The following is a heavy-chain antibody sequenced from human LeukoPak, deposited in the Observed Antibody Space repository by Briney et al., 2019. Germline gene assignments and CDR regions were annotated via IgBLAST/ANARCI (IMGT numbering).Heavy chain of an antibody. CDR3: AKGRYGDYVGFPPSYFDY. CDR1: EFTISRYW. Sequence: GGSLRLSCAASEFTISRYWMHWVRQAPGKGLEWVSGISWSSGSIGYADSVKGRFTISRDNAKNSLYLQMNSLRAEDTALYYCAKGRYGDYVGFPPSYFDYWGQGTLVTVSS. V-gene: IGHV3-9*01. J-gene: IGHJ4*02. D-gene: IGHD4-17*01. CDR2: ISWSSGSI.